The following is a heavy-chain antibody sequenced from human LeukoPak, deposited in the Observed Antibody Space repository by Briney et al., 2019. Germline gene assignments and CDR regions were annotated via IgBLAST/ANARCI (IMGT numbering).Heavy chain of an antibody. CDR1: GFSFSTYA. V-gene: IGHV3-7*01. Sequence: GGSLRLSCTASGFTSGFSFSTYAMSWVRQAPGKGLEWVANIKQDGSEKYYVDSVKGRFTISRDNAKNSLYLQMNSLRAEDTAVYYCAREPQGRGYYYYYMDVWGKGTTVTVSS. CDR2: IKQDGSEK. D-gene: IGHD3-10*01. CDR3: AREPQGRGYYYYYMDV. J-gene: IGHJ6*03.